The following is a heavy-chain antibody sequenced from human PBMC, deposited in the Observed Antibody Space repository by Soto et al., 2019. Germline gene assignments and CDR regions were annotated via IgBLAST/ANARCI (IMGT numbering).Heavy chain of an antibody. J-gene: IGHJ4*02. CDR1: GGSISSGGYY. CDR2: IYYSGST. CDR3: ARASPPLYYFDY. Sequence: SETLSLTCTVSGGSISSGGYYWSWIRQHPGRGLEWIGYIYYSGSTYYNPSLKSRVTISVDTSKNQFSLKLSSVTAADTAVYYCARASPPLYYFDYWGQGTLVTAPQ. V-gene: IGHV4-31*03.